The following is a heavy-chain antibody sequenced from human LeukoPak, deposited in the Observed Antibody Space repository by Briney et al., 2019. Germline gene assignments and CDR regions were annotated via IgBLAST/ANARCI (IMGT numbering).Heavy chain of an antibody. CDR3: AREPLCSGGACYSSKYMNV. CDR1: GDSVSSNSAA. CDR2: TYYRSKWNN. V-gene: IGHV6-1*01. Sequence: SQTLSLTCAISGDSVSSNSAAWSWIRQSPSRGLEWLGRTYYRSKWNNDYAVSVKSRITINPDTFKNQFSLQLNSVTPEDTAVYYCAREPLCSGGACYSSKYMNVWGKGTTVTVSS. D-gene: IGHD2-15*01. J-gene: IGHJ6*03.